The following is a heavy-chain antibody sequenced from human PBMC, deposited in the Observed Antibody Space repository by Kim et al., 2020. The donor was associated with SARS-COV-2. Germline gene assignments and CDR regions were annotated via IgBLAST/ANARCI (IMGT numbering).Heavy chain of an antibody. CDR3: VKGHSGYHRGHFDY. J-gene: IGHJ4*02. Sequence: GGSLRLSCSASGFTFSSYAMHWVRQAPGKGLEYVSAISSNGGSTYYADSVKGRFTISRDNSKNTLYLQMSSLRAEDTAVYYCVKGHSGYHRGHFDYWGQGTLVTVSS. CDR2: ISSNGGST. D-gene: IGHD2-2*01. CDR1: GFTFSSYA. V-gene: IGHV3-64D*09.